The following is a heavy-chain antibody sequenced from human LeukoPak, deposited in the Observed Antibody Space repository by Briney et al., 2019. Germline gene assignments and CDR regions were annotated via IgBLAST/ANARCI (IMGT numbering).Heavy chain of an antibody. CDR2: IYSGGNA. CDR1: GFTVSNDY. D-gene: IGHD5-18*01. CDR3: ARDHAYSYGFSYYLHS. Sequence: GGSLRLSCAASGFTVSNDYVSWVRQAPGMGLEWVSVIYSGGNAFYADSVKGRFTISRDNSKNMVYLQMDSLRAEDTAVYYCARDHAYSYGFSYYLHSWGQGTLVTVSS. J-gene: IGHJ4*02. V-gene: IGHV3-66*01.